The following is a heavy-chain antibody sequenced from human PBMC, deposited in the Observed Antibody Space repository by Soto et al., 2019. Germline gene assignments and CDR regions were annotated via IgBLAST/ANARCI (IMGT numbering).Heavy chain of an antibody. D-gene: IGHD3-3*01. CDR3: SLLIFGEVKTGIHV. Sequence: GEYLQISCKCSGYSFTSYWIGWVRQMPGKGLEWMGIIYPGDSDTRYSPSFQGQVTISADKSISTAYLQWSSMKASDTAMYYWSLLIFGEVKTGIHVLGQRSTVTLSS. CDR2: IYPGDSDT. J-gene: IGHJ6*02. V-gene: IGHV5-51*01. CDR1: GYSFTSYW.